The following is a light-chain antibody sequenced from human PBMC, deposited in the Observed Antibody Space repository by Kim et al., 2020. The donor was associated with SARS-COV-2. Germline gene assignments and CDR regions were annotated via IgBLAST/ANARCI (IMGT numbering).Light chain of an antibody. J-gene: IGLJ2*01. CDR1: DIGSKS. CDR3: QVWTSSSDHVV. CDR2: YDS. V-gene: IGLV3-21*04. Sequence: SYELTQPPSMSVAPGNTARITCGESDIGSKSVHWYQRKPGQAPVLVIYYDSDRPSGIPERFSGSNSGNTATLTISRVEAGDEADYYCQVWTSSSDHVVFGGGTQLTVL.